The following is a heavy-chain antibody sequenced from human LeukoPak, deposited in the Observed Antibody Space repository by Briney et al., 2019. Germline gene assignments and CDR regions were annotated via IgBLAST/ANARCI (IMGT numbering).Heavy chain of an antibody. CDR1: GFTFSGYW. J-gene: IGHJ4*02. D-gene: IGHD3-10*01. Sequence: GGSLRLSCAASGFTFSGYWMTWVRQAPGKGLEWVANIKQDGSEQYYVDSVKGRFTISRDNAKNSLYLQMNSLRAEDTALYYCVRALWFGEALFDFWGQGALVTVSS. V-gene: IGHV3-7*01. CDR2: IKQDGSEQ. CDR3: VRALWFGEALFDF.